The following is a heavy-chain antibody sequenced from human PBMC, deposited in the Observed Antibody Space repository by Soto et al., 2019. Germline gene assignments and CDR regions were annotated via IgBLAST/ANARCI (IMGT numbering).Heavy chain of an antibody. J-gene: IGHJ5*02. CDR2: IIPMYGPA. D-gene: IGHD3-10*01. CDR1: GGTFSSYA. V-gene: IGHV1-69*01. Sequence: QVPLVQSGAEVKKPGSSVTVSCKASGGTFSSYAIHWVRQAPGQGLEWMGGIIPMYGPAKYAQRSQGRVTITADESTTTVYMELTSLTSQDTAVYYWARVTSMVRGVIDNWFDPWGHGTLVTVSS. CDR3: ARVTSMVRGVIDNWFDP.